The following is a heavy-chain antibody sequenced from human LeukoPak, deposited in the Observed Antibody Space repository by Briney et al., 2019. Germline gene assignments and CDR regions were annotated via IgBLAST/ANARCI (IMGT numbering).Heavy chain of an antibody. CDR2: IYYSGST. Sequence: PSETLSLTCTVSGGSISSYYWSWIRQPPGKGLEWIGYIYYSGSTNYNPSLKSRVTISVDTSKNQFSLKLSSVTAADTAVYYCARDSSSWSPNYYYYMDVWGKGTTVTVSS. CDR1: GGSISSYY. J-gene: IGHJ6*03. CDR3: ARDSSSWSPNYYYYMDV. V-gene: IGHV4-59*12. D-gene: IGHD6-13*01.